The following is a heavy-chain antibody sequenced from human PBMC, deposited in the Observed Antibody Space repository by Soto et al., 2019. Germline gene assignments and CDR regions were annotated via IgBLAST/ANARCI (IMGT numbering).Heavy chain of an antibody. D-gene: IGHD3-22*01. V-gene: IGHV4-31*03. CDR3: ARTYYYDSSGYFNAEYFQH. CDR1: GGSISSGGYY. Sequence: SETLSLTCTVSGGSISSGGYYWSWIRQHPGKGLEWIGYIYYSGSTYYNPSLKIRVTISVDTSKNQFSLKLSSVTAADTAVYYCARTYYYDSSGYFNAEYFQHWGQGTLVTVSS. CDR2: IYYSGST. J-gene: IGHJ1*01.